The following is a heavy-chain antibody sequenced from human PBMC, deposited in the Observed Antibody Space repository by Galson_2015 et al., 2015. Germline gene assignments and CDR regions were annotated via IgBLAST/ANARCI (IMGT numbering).Heavy chain of an antibody. CDR3: ARGAGIAAAGRWFDP. Sequence: SETLSLTCTVSGGSISSYYWSWIRQPPGKGLEWIGEINHSGSTNYNPSLKSRVTISVDTSKNQFSLKLSSVTAADTAVYYCARGAGIAAAGRWFDPWGQGTLVIVSS. D-gene: IGHD6-13*01. V-gene: IGHV4-34*01. J-gene: IGHJ5*02. CDR1: GGSISSYY. CDR2: INHSGST.